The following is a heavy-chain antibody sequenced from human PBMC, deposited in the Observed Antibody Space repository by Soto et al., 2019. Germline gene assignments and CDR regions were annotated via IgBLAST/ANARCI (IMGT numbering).Heavy chain of an antibody. V-gene: IGHV3-15*01. J-gene: IGHJ6*02. CDR3: AKDMGSGWLRRNYYGMDV. CDR2: IKTKTGGGTI. D-gene: IGHD6-19*01. Sequence: GGSLRLSCAASGFTFTNAWMSWVRQAPGKGLEWVGRIKTKTGGGTIDYAAPVKGRFTISRDDAKNTLYLQMNSLRAEDTAVYYCAKDMGSGWLRRNYYGMDVWGQGTTVTVYS. CDR1: GFTFTNAW.